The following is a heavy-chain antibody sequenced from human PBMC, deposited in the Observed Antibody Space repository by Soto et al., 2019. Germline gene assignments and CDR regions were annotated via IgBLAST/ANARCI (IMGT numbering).Heavy chain of an antibody. V-gene: IGHV3-30*04. CDR1: GFSISRSA. Sequence: QVQLVESGGGVVQPGRSLRLSCAASGFSISRSAMHWVRQAPGKGLEWVAVIAYDGSNRWYADSAKGRFTISRDNSKNPVYLQMSCLRGEDTAVYYCARDLQAGTDNVNWFAPWGQGTLVTVSS. CDR2: IAYDGSNR. D-gene: IGHD1-1*01. J-gene: IGHJ5*02. CDR3: ARDLQAGTDNVNWFAP.